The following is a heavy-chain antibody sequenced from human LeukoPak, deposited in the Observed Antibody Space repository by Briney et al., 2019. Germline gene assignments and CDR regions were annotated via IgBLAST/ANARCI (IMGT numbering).Heavy chain of an antibody. CDR2: ISGSGGST. Sequence: PGGSLRLSCAASGFTFSSYAMSWVRQAPGKGLEWVSAISGSGGSTYYADSVKGRFTISRDNSKNTLYLQMNSLRAEDTAVYYCAKGRYYDFWSGYPNWFDPWGQGTLVTVSS. CDR3: AKGRYYDFWSGYPNWFDP. CDR1: GFTFSSYA. J-gene: IGHJ5*02. V-gene: IGHV3-23*01. D-gene: IGHD3-3*01.